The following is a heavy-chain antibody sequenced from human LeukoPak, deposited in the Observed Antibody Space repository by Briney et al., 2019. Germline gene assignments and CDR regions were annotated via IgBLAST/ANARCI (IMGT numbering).Heavy chain of an antibody. J-gene: IGHJ4*02. CDR2: ISGSGGST. CDR1: GFSFSSYD. V-gene: IGHV3-23*01. CDR3: AKDGNNYGSPPSKL. Sequence: PGGSLRLSCAASGFSFSSYDMTWVRQAPGKGLEWVSAISGSGGSTYYADSVKGRFTISRDNSKNTLYVEMNSLRAEDTAVYYCAKDGNNYGSPPSKLWGQGTLVTVSS. D-gene: IGHD5-18*01.